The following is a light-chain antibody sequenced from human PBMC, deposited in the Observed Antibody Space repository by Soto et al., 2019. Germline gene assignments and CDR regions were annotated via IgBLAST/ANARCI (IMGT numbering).Light chain of an antibody. Sequence: EMVLTQLPATLSLTPGERATLSCRASQSVSNYLAWYQQKPGQAPRLLIHDASTRATGIPARFSGSGSGTDFTLTITTLEPEDFAVYYCQQHINRLSFGGGTKVDIK. CDR1: QSVSNY. CDR3: QQHINRLS. CDR2: DAS. J-gene: IGKJ4*01. V-gene: IGKV3-11*01.